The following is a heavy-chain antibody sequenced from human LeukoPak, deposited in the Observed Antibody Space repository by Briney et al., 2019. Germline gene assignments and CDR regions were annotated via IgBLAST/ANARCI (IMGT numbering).Heavy chain of an antibody. CDR1: GFTFSSYW. D-gene: IGHD3-22*01. CDR3: ARDRALYDSRRGYYYTEDDY. J-gene: IGHJ4*02. Sequence: GGSLRLSCAASGFTFSSYWMSWVRQAPGKGLEWVANMNPDGSEKYFLDSVKGRFTTSRDNAKSSLYLQMNSLRGDDTAVYYCARDRALYDSRRGYYYTEDDYWGQGTLVTVSS. V-gene: IGHV3-7*01. CDR2: MNPDGSEK.